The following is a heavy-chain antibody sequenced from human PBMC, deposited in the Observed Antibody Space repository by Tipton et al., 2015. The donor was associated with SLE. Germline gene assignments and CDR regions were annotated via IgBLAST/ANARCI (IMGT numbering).Heavy chain of an antibody. V-gene: IGHV4-31*03. CDR2: IYYSGNT. J-gene: IGHJ6*04. CDR3: ARATDWNLSPDV. D-gene: IGHD1-7*01. CDR1: GGSISNYY. Sequence: TLSLTCTVSGGSISNYYWSWIRQLPGKGLEWIGYIYYSGNTYYNPSLGSRLTISVDTSKDQFSLRLTSLTAADTAVYYCARATDWNLSPDVWGKGTTVTVSS.